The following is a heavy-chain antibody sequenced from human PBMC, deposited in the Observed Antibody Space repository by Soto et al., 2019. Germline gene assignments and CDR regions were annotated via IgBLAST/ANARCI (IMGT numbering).Heavy chain of an antibody. V-gene: IGHV3-33*01. CDR2: IWYDGSNK. Sequence: GGSLRLSCAASGFTFSSYGMHWVRQAPGKGLEWVAVIWYDGSNKYYADSVKGRFTISGDNSKNTLYLQMNSLRAEDTAVYYCVRGYCSSTSCSDYGMDVWGQGTTVTVSS. CDR3: VRGYCSSTSCSDYGMDV. CDR1: GFTFSSYG. J-gene: IGHJ6*02. D-gene: IGHD2-2*01.